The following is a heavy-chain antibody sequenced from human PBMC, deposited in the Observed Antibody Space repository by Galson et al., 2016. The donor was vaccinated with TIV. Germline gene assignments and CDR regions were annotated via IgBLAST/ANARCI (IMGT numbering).Heavy chain of an antibody. D-gene: IGHD2-2*01. Sequence: SVKVSCKASGYTFSDYYMHWVRQAPGQGLEWMGWINPNTGGTNYAQKFQGWVSMTRDTTINTAYMELRRLKSDDTAVYYCARDDGDTSCSDHWGQGTQVTVSS. CDR3: ARDDGDTSCSDH. CDR1: GYTFSDYY. V-gene: IGHV1-2*04. CDR2: INPNTGGT. J-gene: IGHJ4*02.